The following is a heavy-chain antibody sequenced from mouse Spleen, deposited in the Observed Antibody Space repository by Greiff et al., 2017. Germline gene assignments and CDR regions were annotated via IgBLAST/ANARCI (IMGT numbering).Heavy chain of an antibody. CDR2: INYDGSST. J-gene: IGHJ2*01. Sequence: EVKVVESEGGLVQPGSSMKLSCTASGFTFSDYYMAWVRQVPEKGLEWVANINYDGSSTYYLDSLKSRFIISRDNAKNILYLQMSSLKSEDTATYYCARVGLTGFDYWGQGTTLTVSS. V-gene: IGHV5-16*01. CDR1: GFTFSDYY. CDR3: ARVGLTGFDY. D-gene: IGHD4-1*01.